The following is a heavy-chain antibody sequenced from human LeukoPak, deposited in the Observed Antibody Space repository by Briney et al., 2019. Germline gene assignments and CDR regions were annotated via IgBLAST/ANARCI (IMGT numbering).Heavy chain of an antibody. D-gene: IGHD2-2*01. CDR2: INHSGST. Sequence: SETLSLTCAVYGGSFSGYYWSWIRQPPGKGLEWIGEINHSGSTNYNPSLKSRVTISVDTSKYQFSLKLSSVTAADTAVYYCARSRREVPAAATFDYWGQGTLVTVSS. CDR3: ARSRREVPAAATFDY. V-gene: IGHV4-34*01. CDR1: GGSFSGYY. J-gene: IGHJ4*02.